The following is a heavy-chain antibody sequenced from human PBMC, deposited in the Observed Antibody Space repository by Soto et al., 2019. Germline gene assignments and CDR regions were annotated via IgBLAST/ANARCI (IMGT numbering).Heavy chain of an antibody. V-gene: IGHV5-51*01. D-gene: IGHD1-26*01. CDR3: ARSRIVGASDSFDI. CDR1: GYRFSSHW. Sequence: GESLKISCKGSGYRFSSHWIAWVRQRPGKGLEWMGLIYPGDSDTRYSPPFQGQVTISADKPINTAHLQWSGLKASDTAMYYCARSRIVGASDSFDIWGQGTMVTVSS. CDR2: IYPGDSDT. J-gene: IGHJ3*02.